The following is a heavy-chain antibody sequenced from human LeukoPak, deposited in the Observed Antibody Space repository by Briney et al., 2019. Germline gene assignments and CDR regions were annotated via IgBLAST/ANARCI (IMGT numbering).Heavy chain of an antibody. CDR3: ARDVSSSWYCDY. D-gene: IGHD6-13*01. CDR2: INHSGST. J-gene: IGHJ4*02. CDR1: GGSFSGYY. V-gene: IGHV4-34*01. Sequence: SETLSLTCAVYGGSFSGYYWSWIRQPPGKGLEWIGEINHSGSTNYNPSLKSRVTISVDTSKNQFSLKLSSVTAADTAVYYCARDVSSSWYCDYWGQGTLVTVSS.